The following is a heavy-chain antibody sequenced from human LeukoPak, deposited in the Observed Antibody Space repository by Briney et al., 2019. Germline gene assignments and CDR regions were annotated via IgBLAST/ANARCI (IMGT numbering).Heavy chain of an antibody. V-gene: IGHV3-23*01. CDR3: AKGSLYCSGASCYSVDY. Sequence: GYSLRLSCAASGFTFSAYAMSWVRQAPGKGLEWVSTISRSSNNTYYAESVKGRFTISRDNSRTTLSLHMSSLRGDDTAVYYCAKGSLYCSGASCYSVDYWGQGTLVTVSS. J-gene: IGHJ4*02. D-gene: IGHD2-15*01. CDR2: ISRSSNNT. CDR1: GFTFSAYA.